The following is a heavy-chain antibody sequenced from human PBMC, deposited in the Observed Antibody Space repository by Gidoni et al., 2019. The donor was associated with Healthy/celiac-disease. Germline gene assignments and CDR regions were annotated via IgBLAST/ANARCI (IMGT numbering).Heavy chain of an antibody. D-gene: IGHD3-22*01. V-gene: IGHV4-30-4*01. CDR2: IYYSGST. CDR3: ARDSRSIYDSSGKDAFDI. CDR1: AGSVTSGDYY. J-gene: IGHJ3*02. Sequence: QVPLQDSGPGMVKPSQTLSITCTVSAGSVTSGDYYWRWIPPPPGKGLEWVGYIYYSGSTYYNPSLKSRVTISVDTSKNQFSLKLSSVTAADTAVYYCARDSRSIYDSSGKDAFDIWGQGTMVTVSS.